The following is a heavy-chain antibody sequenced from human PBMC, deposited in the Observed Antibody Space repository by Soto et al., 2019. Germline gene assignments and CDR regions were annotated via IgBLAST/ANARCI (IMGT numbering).Heavy chain of an antibody. J-gene: IGHJ5*02. CDR2: IYATGTT. Sequence: SATLSLTCTVPGASISGFYWSWIRKSAGKGLEWIGRIYATGTTDYNPSLKSRVMMSVDTSKKQFSLKLRSVTAADTAVYYCVRDGTKTLRDWFDPWGQG. D-gene: IGHD1-1*01. V-gene: IGHV4-4*07. CDR1: GASISGFY. CDR3: VRDGTKTLRDWFDP.